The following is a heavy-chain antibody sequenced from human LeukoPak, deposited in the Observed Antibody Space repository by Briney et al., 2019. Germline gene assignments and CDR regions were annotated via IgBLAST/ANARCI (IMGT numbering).Heavy chain of an antibody. CDR1: GFTFDDYG. CDR3: ARDQGVAAAGLPYWYFDL. CDR2: INHSGST. V-gene: IGHV4-34*01. D-gene: IGHD6-13*01. J-gene: IGHJ2*01. Sequence: GSLRLSCAASGFTFDDYGMSWIRQPPGKGLEWIGEINHSGSTNYNPSLKSRVTISVDTSKNQFSLKLSSVTAADTAVYYCARDQGVAAAGLPYWYFDLWGRGTLVTVSS.